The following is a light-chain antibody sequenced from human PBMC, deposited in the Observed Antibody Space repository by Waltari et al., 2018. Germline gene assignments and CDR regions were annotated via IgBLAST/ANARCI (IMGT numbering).Light chain of an antibody. CDR1: QSVLSSSNNKNF. Sequence: DIVMTQSPDSLTVSLGERATVNCKSSQSVLSSSNNKNFLAWYQQKPGQPAKLLMYWASTRGSGVPDRFSGSGSGTDFTLTISSLQAEDVAVYYCQQYYITPPTFGQGTKVEIK. V-gene: IGKV4-1*01. CDR3: QQYYITPPT. CDR2: WAS. J-gene: IGKJ1*01.